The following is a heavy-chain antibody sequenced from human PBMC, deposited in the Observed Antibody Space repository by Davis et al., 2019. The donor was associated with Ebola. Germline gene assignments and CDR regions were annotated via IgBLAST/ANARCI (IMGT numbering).Heavy chain of an antibody. J-gene: IGHJ6*03. CDR1: GFTFSNAW. CDR2: ITGRGDVT. Sequence: GESLKISCAASGFTFSNAWMSWVRQAPGKGLEWVSTITGRGDVTFYADSVKGRFTISRDTSKNTVFLQMNSPRVEDTAVYFCARDPYGGASRPYSYYYMDVWGKGTTVTVSS. CDR3: ARDPYGGASRPYSYYYMDV. D-gene: IGHD4-17*01. V-gene: IGHV3-23*01.